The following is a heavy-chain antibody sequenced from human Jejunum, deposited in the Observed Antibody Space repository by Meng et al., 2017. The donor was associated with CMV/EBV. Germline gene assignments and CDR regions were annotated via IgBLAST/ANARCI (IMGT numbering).Heavy chain of an antibody. CDR2: INPSGGTP. J-gene: IGHJ5*02. Sequence: TTDYIHWVRKAHGQGLEWMGIINPSGGTPTYAQKFQGRFSMTSDMSTSTLYMELSGLRSEDTAMYYCTRDYREFAVMLRGVKNLFDPWGQGTLVTVSS. CDR3: TRDYREFAVMLRGVKNLFDP. CDR1: TTDY. D-gene: IGHD3-10*01. V-gene: IGHV1-46*01.